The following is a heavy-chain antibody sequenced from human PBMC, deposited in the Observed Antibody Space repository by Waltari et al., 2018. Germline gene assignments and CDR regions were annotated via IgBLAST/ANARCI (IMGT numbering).Heavy chain of an antibody. CDR3: ARAGVYYDSSGYYRSLDY. Sequence: QVQLVQSGAEVKKPGASVKVSCKASGYTFTSYGISWVRQAPGQGLEWMGWISAYKGNTNYAQKLQGRGTMTTDTSTSTAYMELRSLRSDDTAVYYCARAGVYYDSSGYYRSLDYWGQGTLVTVSS. D-gene: IGHD3-22*01. J-gene: IGHJ4*02. CDR1: GYTFTSYG. CDR2: ISAYKGNT. V-gene: IGHV1-18*01.